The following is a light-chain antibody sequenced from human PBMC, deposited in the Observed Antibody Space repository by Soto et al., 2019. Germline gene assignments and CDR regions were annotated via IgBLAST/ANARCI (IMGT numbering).Light chain of an antibody. CDR2: DAS. V-gene: IGKV1-33*01. Sequence: IRMTQSPSSLSASVGDRVTITCQASQDIKSYLNWYQQKSGKAPKLLIYDASDLETGVPSRFSGSGSGTDFTFTINSLQPEDFAVYYCQQSGDSQWTFGQGTKVDIK. CDR1: QDIKSY. CDR3: QQSGDSQWT. J-gene: IGKJ1*01.